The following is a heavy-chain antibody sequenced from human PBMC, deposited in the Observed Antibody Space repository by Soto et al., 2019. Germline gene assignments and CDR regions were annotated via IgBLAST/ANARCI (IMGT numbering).Heavy chain of an antibody. Sequence: PGGSLRLSCAASGSTFSSYGMHWVRQAPGKGLEWVAVISYDGSNKYYADSVKGRFTISRDNSKNTLYLQMNSLRAEDTAVYYCAKDRGVVVPAAMHYYYGMDVWGQGTTVTVSS. CDR2: ISYDGSNK. D-gene: IGHD2-2*01. J-gene: IGHJ6*02. V-gene: IGHV3-30*18. CDR1: GSTFSSYG. CDR3: AKDRGVVVPAAMHYYYGMDV.